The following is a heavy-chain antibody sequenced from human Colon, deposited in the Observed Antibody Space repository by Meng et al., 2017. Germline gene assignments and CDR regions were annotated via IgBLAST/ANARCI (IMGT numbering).Heavy chain of an antibody. CDR2: TYYRSKWYN. Sequence: QVELQQSGPGLGKPSQSLSLTCAISGDSVSSDSVTWDWIRQSPSRGLEWLGRTYYRSKWYNDYALSVRSRIIINPDTSKNQFSLQLNSVTSDDTAAYYCARAYGHRFDFWGQGALVTVSS. CDR3: ARAYGHRFDF. D-gene: IGHD5-24*01. V-gene: IGHV6-1*01. CDR1: GDSVSSDSVT. J-gene: IGHJ4*02.